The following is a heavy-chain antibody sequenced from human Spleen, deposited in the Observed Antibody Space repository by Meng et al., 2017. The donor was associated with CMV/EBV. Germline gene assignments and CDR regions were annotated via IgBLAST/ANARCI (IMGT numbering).Heavy chain of an antibody. V-gene: IGHV4-4*01. CDR2: IFQSGTT. J-gene: IGHJ5*02. Sequence: CAVSGGSVSSRNWWTWVRQSPGKGLEWIGEIFQSGTTNYNPSLRSRLTISLDKSSNQFSPNLRSVTAADTAVYFCARVVPAAMGFDPWGQGTLVTVSS. CDR3: ARVVPAAMGFDP. CDR1: GGSVSSRNW. D-gene: IGHD2-2*01.